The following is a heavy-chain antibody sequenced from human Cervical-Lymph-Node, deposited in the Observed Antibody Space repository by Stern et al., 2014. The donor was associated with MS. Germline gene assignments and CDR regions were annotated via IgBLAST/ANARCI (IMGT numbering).Heavy chain of an antibody. V-gene: IGHV5-51*01. J-gene: IGHJ4*02. CDR1: GYTLTHYW. Sequence: VQLLQSGAEVKEPGESLKISCKGSGYTLTHYWIAWVRQMPGKGLEWTGIIYPADSDLRYSPSFQGQVTISADRSFNTIYLQWSSLEASDTAMYYCARHYYYDSSGYLDYWGQGTLVTVSS. CDR2: IYPADSDL. CDR3: ARHYYYDSSGYLDY. D-gene: IGHD3-22*01.